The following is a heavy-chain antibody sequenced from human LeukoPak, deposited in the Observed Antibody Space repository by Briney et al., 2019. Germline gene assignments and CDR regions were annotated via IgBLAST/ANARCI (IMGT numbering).Heavy chain of an antibody. CDR2: IYSSGST. CDR3: ARGPRGISPSFDY. V-gene: IGHV4-4*07. J-gene: IGHJ4*02. CDR1: GGSISSYD. Sequence: SETLSLTCTVSGGSISSYDWSWIRQPAGKGLEWIGRIYSSGSTNYNPSLKSRVTMSVDTSKNQFSLKLSSVTAADTAVFYCARGPRGISPSFDYWGQGTLVTVSS.